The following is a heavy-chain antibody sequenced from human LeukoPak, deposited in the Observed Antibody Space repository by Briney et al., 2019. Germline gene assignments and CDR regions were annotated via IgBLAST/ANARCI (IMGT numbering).Heavy chain of an antibody. V-gene: IGHV3-30*02. CDR3: AKGGGYEAQYYYYYLDV. Sequence: GGSLRLSCAASGFTFSSYGMRWVRQAPGKGLEWVAFIRYDGSNKYYADSVKGRFTISRDNSKNTLYLQMKSLRAEDTAVYYCAKGGGYEAQYYYYYLDVWGKGTTVTVSS. CDR2: IRYDGSNK. CDR1: GFTFSSYG. D-gene: IGHD5-12*01. J-gene: IGHJ6*03.